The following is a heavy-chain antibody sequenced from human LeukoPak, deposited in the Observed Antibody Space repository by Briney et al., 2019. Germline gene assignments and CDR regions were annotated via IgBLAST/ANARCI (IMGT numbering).Heavy chain of an antibody. Sequence: PSETLSLTCAVYGGSFSGYYWSWIRQPPGKGLEWIGEINHSGSTNYNPSLKSRVTISVDTSKNQFSLKLSSVTAADTAVYYCARDSSTSSRYYYYYYMDVWGKGTTVTVSS. CDR2: INHSGST. V-gene: IGHV4-34*01. CDR1: GGSFSGYY. CDR3: ARDSSTSSRYYYYYYMDV. D-gene: IGHD2-2*01. J-gene: IGHJ6*03.